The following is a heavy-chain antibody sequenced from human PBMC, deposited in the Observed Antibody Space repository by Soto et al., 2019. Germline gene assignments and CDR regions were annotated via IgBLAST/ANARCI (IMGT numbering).Heavy chain of an antibody. J-gene: IGHJ6*02. CDR3: ARCERSTSWGYYGMDV. CDR2: IWYDGSNE. Sequence: QVQLVESGGGVVQPGRSLRLSCAASRFTFSNYAMHWVRQAPGKGLEWVAIIWYDGSNEYYADSVKGRFTISRDNSKNTLYLQMNSLRAEDTAVYYCARCERSTSWGYYGMDVWGQGTTVTVSS. CDR1: RFTFSNYA. D-gene: IGHD2-2*01. V-gene: IGHV3-33*01.